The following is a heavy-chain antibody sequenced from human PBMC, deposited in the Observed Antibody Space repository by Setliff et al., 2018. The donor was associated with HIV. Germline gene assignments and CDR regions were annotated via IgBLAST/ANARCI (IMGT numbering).Heavy chain of an antibody. V-gene: IGHV3-30*02. CDR1: GFVFTRFG. J-gene: IGHJ4*02. Sequence: PGGSLRLSCAASGFVFTRFGFHWVRQAPGKGLEWVAVIWNDGSNKYYADSVKGRFSISRDNSKNTVYLQMDSLRLEDTAVYYCAKGPDYEMEDYFDYWGQGTLVTVSS. CDR3: AKGPDYEMEDYFDY. D-gene: IGHD4-17*01. CDR2: IWNDGSNK.